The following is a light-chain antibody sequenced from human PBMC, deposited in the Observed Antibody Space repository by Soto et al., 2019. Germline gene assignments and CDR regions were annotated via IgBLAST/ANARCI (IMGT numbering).Light chain of an antibody. CDR2: DVS. V-gene: IGLV2-14*01. CDR1: CSDVGGYNY. Sequence: QSVLTQPASVSGSPGQSITISCTGTCSDVGGYNYVSWYQQHPGKAPKLMIYDVSNRPSGVSNRFSGSKSGNTASLTISGLQAEDEADYYCSSYTSSSTPVVFGGGTQLTVL. J-gene: IGLJ2*01. CDR3: SSYTSSSTPVV.